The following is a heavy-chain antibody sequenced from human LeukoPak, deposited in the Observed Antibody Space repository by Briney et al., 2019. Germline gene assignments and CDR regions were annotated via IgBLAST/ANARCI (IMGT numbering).Heavy chain of an antibody. CDR3: AELGITMIGGV. CDR1: GMTFSSHW. CDR2: IKSDGSEI. Sequence: GGSLRLSCAASGMTFSSHWMTWVRQTPGKGLEWLATIKSDGSEIYYLDSVKGRFTISRDNAKNSLYLQMNSLRAEDTAVYYCAELGITMIGGVWGKGTTVTISS. J-gene: IGHJ6*04. V-gene: IGHV3-7*01. D-gene: IGHD3-10*02.